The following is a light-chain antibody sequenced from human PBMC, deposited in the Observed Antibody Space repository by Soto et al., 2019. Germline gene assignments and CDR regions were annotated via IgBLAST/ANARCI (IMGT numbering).Light chain of an antibody. CDR1: QNINTNW. Sequence: DIVLTQSPGTLSLSPGERATLSCRTSQNINTNWLAWYQQKPGQAPRLVIYGAFSRATGIPDRFSGSGSGTDFTLTISRLEPEDFAVYYCQKFGNSQWTFGQGTKVEVK. CDR3: QKFGNSQWT. CDR2: GAF. J-gene: IGKJ1*01. V-gene: IGKV3-20*01.